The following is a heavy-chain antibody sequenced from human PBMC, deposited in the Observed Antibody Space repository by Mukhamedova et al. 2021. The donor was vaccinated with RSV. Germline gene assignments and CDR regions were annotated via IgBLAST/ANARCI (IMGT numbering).Heavy chain of an antibody. D-gene: IGHD1-14*01. Sequence: SRYYWNWIRQPPGKGLEWIGCIYYSGSTKYNPSLKSRATISVDTSKNQFSLKLSSVTAADTAVYYCARRYSSIDSEYHYYYMDVWG. CDR1: SRYY. CDR2: IYYSGST. J-gene: IGHJ6*03. CDR3: ARRYSSIDSEYHYYYMDV. V-gene: IGHV4-59*08.